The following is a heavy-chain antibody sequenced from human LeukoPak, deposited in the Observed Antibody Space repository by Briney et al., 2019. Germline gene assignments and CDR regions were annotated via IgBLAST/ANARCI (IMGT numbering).Heavy chain of an antibody. CDR3: ARAGYCSGGSCIRSFDP. CDR2: ITSSGSTI. D-gene: IGHD2-15*01. J-gene: IGHJ5*02. V-gene: IGHV3-48*01. Sequence: GGSLRLSCAVCGVTFSSYSMNWVRQAPGKGLEWVSYITSSGSTIYYADSVKGRFTISRDNAKNSLSLQMNSLRAEDTAVYYCARAGYCSGGSCIRSFDPWGQGTLVTVSS. CDR1: GVTFSSYS.